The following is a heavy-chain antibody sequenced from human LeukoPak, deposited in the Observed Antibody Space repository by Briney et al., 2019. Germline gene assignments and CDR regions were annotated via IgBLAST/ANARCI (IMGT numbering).Heavy chain of an antibody. CDR2: ISSSSFKI. CDR1: GFTFNRYS. D-gene: IGHD6-13*01. Sequence: GRSLRLSCAASGFTFNRYSMNCVRQAPGKWREWVSYISSSSFKIGYADSVKGRFTISRDNSKNSLYLQMDSLRVEDTAVYYCVRDPSYGSSWYYYMDVWGKGTTVTVSS. V-gene: IGHV3-48*04. J-gene: IGHJ6*03. CDR3: VRDPSYGSSWYYYMDV.